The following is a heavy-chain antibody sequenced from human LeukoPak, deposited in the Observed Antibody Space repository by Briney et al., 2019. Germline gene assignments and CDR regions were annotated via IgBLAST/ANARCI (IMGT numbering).Heavy chain of an antibody. V-gene: IGHV3-21*01. D-gene: IGHD4-17*01. CDR3: ARGRDSDYASDY. J-gene: IGHJ4*02. Sequence: GGSLRLSCAASGFTFSSYTINCVRQAPGKGLEWGSSISSGSTNIYYADSVKGRFTISRDNAKNSLYLQMNSLRDEDTAVYYCARGRDSDYASDYWGQGTLVTVSS. CDR1: GFTFSSYT. CDR2: ISSGSTNI.